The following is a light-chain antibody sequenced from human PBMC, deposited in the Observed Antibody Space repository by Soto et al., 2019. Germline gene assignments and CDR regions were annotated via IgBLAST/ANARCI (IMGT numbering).Light chain of an antibody. V-gene: IGKV3-20*01. CDR3: QQHGHPLHT. CDR2: NTS. J-gene: IGKJ2*01. CDR1: QSVNIY. Sequence: EIVLTQSPGTLSLSPGDRATLSCRASQSVNIYFAWYQQKPGQAPRLLIFNTSRRATGIPDRFSGSGSGTDFTLIISRLEPEDFAMYYCQQHGHPLHTFGQGTKLDIK.